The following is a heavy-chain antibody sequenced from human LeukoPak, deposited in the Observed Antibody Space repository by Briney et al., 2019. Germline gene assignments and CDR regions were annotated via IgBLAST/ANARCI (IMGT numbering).Heavy chain of an antibody. CDR2: TSSGSSTI. V-gene: IGHV3-48*01. D-gene: IGHD5-18*01. J-gene: IGHJ4*02. Sequence: GGSLRLSCAASGFTFSSYSMNWVREAPGKGLEWVSYTSSGSSTIHYADSVKGRFTISRDNAKSSLFLQMNSLRAEDTAVYYCAGIPLSTTMVDYWGQGTLVTVSS. CDR3: AGIPLSTTMVDY. CDR1: GFTFSSYS.